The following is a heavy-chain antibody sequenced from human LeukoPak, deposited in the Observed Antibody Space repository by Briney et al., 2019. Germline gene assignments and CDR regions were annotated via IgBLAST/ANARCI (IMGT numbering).Heavy chain of an antibody. CDR2: ISYDGSNK. CDR3: ASGKVVTPFDY. D-gene: IGHD4-23*01. CDR1: GFTFSSYG. Sequence: GGSLRLSCAASGFTFSSYGMHWVRQAPGKGLEWVAVISYDGSNKYYADSVKGRFTISRDNSKNTLYLQMNSLRAADTAVYYCASGKVVTPFDYWGQGTLVTVSS. J-gene: IGHJ4*02. V-gene: IGHV3-30*03.